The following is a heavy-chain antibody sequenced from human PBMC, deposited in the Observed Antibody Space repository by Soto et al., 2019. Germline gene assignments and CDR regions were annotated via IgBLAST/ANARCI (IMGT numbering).Heavy chain of an antibody. CDR2: IWYDGSNK. V-gene: IGHV3-33*06. J-gene: IGHJ4*02. CDR3: ENSIT. Sequence: SLRLSCAASGFIFRSYGMHWVRQAPGKGLEWVAVIWYDGSNKYYADSVNGRFTISRDNSNNTLFLQMNSLRAEDTAGYYYENSITWGQGTLVTVSS. CDR1: GFIFRSYG.